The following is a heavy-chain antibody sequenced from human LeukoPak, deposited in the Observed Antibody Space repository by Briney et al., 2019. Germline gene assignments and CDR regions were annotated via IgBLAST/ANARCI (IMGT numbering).Heavy chain of an antibody. Sequence: GGSLRLSCAASGFTFSSYGMHWVRQCPGKGLVWVSRINTDGSSTSNADSVKGLFTISRDNAKNTLYLQMNSLRAEDTAVYYCPRDHLCVFDIGAKGKMFPVSS. CDR3: PRDHLCVFDI. CDR1: GFTFSSYG. J-gene: IGHJ3*02. D-gene: IGHD3-10*02. CDR2: INTDGSST. V-gene: IGHV3-74*01.